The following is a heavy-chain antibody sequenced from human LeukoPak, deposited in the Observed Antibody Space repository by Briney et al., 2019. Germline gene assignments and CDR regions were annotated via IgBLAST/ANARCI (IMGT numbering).Heavy chain of an antibody. V-gene: IGHV3-64*01. J-gene: IGHJ6*03. CDR2: IGGRGDTT. CDR1: GFSLSRYA. Sequence: EGSLRLSCAASGFSLSRYAMHWVRQAPGKGLEYVSAIGGRGDTTYYANSVKGRFTISRDTSKNTLYLQMGSLRAEDMAVYYCARRFGELLNYMDVWGKGTTVTVSS. D-gene: IGHD3-10*01. CDR3: ARRFGELLNYMDV.